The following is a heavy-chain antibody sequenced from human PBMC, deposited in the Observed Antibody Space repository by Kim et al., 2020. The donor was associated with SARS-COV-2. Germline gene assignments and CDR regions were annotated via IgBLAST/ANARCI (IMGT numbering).Heavy chain of an antibody. CDR3: TRAAYSSSWFEGGFDP. Sequence: GGSLRLSCTASGFTFGDYAMSWFRQAPGKGLEWVGFIRSKAYGGTTEYAASVKGRFTISRDDSKSIAYLQMNSLKTEDTAVYYCTRAAYSSSWFEGGFDPWGQGTLVTVSS. CDR2: IRSKAYGGTT. CDR1: GFTFGDYA. D-gene: IGHD6-13*01. J-gene: IGHJ5*02. V-gene: IGHV3-49*03.